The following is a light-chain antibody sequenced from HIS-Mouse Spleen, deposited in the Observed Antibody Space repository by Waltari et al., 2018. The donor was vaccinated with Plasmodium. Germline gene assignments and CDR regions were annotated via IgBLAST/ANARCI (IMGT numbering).Light chain of an antibody. CDR2: KDS. CDR1: ALPKQY. CDR3: QSADSSGTYVV. Sequence: SYELTQPPSVSVSPGQTARITCSGDALPKQYAYWYPQKPGQAPVLVKYKDSERPSGIPERFSGSSSGTTVTLTISGVQAEDEADYYCQSADSSGTYVVFGGGTKLTVL. J-gene: IGLJ2*01. V-gene: IGLV3-25*03.